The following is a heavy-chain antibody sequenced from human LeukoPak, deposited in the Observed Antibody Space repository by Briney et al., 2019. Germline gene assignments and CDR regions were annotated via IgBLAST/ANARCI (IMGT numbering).Heavy chain of an antibody. CDR2: IYYSGST. CDR1: GGSISSGDYY. D-gene: IGHD6-13*01. CDR3: ATTSIAAAGKVDY. Sequence: TLSLTCTVSGGSISSGDYYWSWIRQPPGKGLEWIGYIYYSGSTYYNPSLKSRVTISVDTSKNQFSLKLSSVTAADTAVYYCATTSIAAAGKVDYWGQGTLVTVSS. V-gene: IGHV4-30-4*08. J-gene: IGHJ4*02.